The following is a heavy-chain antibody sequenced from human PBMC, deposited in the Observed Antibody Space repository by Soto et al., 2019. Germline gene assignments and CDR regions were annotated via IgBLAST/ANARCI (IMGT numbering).Heavy chain of an antibody. V-gene: IGHV3-64*04. CDR2: ISSNGGST. CDR1: GFTFSSYG. D-gene: IGHD3-22*01. Sequence: GGSLRLSCSPSGFTFSSYGMHWVRQAPGKGLEYVSGISSNGGSTYYADSVKGWFTISRDNSKNTLYLQMNSLRAEDTAVYYCAKRPMIVVVTSGYWGQGTLVTVSS. J-gene: IGHJ4*02. CDR3: AKRPMIVVVTSGY.